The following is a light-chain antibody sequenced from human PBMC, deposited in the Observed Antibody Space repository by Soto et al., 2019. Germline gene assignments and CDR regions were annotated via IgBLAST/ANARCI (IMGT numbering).Light chain of an antibody. J-gene: IGKJ1*01. CDR3: QQYNNWPRT. V-gene: IGKV3-15*01. CDR1: QSVSSSS. CDR2: DAS. Sequence: EIVMTQSPVTLSASPGESATLSCRASQSVSSSSLAWYQQKRGQAPRLLIHDASSRATGIPARFSGSGSGTEFTLTISSLQSEDFAVYYCQQYNNWPRTFGQGTKVDIK.